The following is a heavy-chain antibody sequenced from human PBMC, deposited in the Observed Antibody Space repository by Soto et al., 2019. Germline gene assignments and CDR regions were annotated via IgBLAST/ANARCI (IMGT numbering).Heavy chain of an antibody. CDR3: AKEGYVSGFL. CDR2: ISGGAGST. Sequence: VQLLESGGGLVQPGGSLRLSCAVSGFTVTTHAIIWVRQGPGKGLEWVSGISGGAGSTYYADSVKGRFTISRDNPKNAIYLQMNSLTADDTAVYYCAKEGYVSGFLWGQGTLVTVSS. CDR1: GFTVTTHA. J-gene: IGHJ4*02. D-gene: IGHD3-10*01. V-gene: IGHV3-23*01.